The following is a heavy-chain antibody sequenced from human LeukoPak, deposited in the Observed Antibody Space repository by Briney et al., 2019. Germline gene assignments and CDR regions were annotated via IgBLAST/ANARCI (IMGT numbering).Heavy chain of an antibody. Sequence: ASVKVSCKASGYSFTSYYMHWVRQAPGQGLEWMGWINPNSGGTNYAQKFQGRVTMTRDTSISTAYMELSRLRSDDTAVYYCARADGYSYGYSVDYWGQGTLVTVSS. CDR1: GYSFTSYY. CDR3: ARADGYSYGYSVDY. CDR2: INPNSGGT. J-gene: IGHJ4*02. V-gene: IGHV1-2*02. D-gene: IGHD5-18*01.